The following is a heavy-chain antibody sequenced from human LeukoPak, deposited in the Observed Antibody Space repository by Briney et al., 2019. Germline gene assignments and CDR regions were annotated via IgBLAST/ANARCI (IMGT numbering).Heavy chain of an antibody. Sequence: GGSLRLSCSASGFTFSSYVMRWVRQARGEGREWVSSISGSAGNTYYAASVKGRFNISRDNSKNTLYLQLNSLRAEDTAVYYCAKRGSGNYYFEYWGTGTLVTVSS. D-gene: IGHD2-15*01. CDR1: GFTFSSYV. CDR2: ISGSAGNT. CDR3: AKRGSGNYYFEY. V-gene: IGHV3-23*01. J-gene: IGHJ4*02.